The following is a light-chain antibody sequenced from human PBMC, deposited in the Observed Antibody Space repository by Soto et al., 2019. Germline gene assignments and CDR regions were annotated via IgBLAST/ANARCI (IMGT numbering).Light chain of an antibody. CDR1: QSVSSN. CDR3: QQYGRLPPYT. CDR2: GAS. V-gene: IGKV3-15*01. J-gene: IGKJ2*01. Sequence: EIVMTQSPATLSVSPGERATLSCRASQSVSSNLAWYQQKPGQAPRLLIYGASTRATGIPARFSGSGSGTEFTLTISSLQSEDFAVYYCQQYGRLPPYTFGQGTKLEIK.